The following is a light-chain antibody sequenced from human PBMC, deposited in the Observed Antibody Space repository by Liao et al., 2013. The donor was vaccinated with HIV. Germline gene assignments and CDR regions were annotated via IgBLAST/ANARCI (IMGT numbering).Light chain of an antibody. Sequence: SYEMTQPPSVSVSPGQTASVTCSGDGLGDKYVSWYQQRPGHSPILVIYEDTKRPSGIPERFSGSNSGNTATLTISGTQAMDEADYYCQAGDSGTSYVFGTGTKVTVL. CDR3: QAGDSGTSYV. J-gene: IGLJ1*01. V-gene: IGLV3-1*01. CDR1: GLGDKY. CDR2: EDT.